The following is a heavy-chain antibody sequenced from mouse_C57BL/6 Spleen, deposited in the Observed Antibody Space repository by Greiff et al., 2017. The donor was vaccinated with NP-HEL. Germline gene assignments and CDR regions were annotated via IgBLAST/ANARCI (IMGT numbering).Heavy chain of an antibody. CDR1: GYTFTSYW. J-gene: IGHJ3*01. CDR3: AAGGLGAWFAY. CDR2: IYPSDSET. D-gene: IGHD2-4*01. V-gene: IGHV1-61*01. Sequence: QVQLQQPGAELVRPGSSVKLSCKASGYTFTSYWMDWVKQRPGQGLEWIGNIYPSDSETHYNQKFKDKATLTVDKSSSTAYMQLSSLTSEDSAVYYCAAGGLGAWFAYWGQGTLVTVSA.